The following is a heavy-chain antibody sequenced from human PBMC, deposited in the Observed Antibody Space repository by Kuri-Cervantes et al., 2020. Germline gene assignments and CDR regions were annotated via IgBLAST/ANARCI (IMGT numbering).Heavy chain of an antibody. CDR2: MNPNSGNT. J-gene: IGHJ5*02. Sequence: ASVKVSCKASGYTFTSYEINWVRQATGKGLEWMGWMNPNSGNTGYAQKFQGRVTMTTDTSTSTAYMELRSLRSDDTAVYYYARFFVQWLPGGGWFDPWGQGTLVTVSS. CDR1: GYTFTSYE. CDR3: ARFFVQWLPGGGWFDP. V-gene: IGHV1-8*01. D-gene: IGHD6-19*01.